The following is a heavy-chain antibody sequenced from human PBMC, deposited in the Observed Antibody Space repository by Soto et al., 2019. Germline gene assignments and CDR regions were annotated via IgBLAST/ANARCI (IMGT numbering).Heavy chain of an antibody. V-gene: IGHV3-9*01. J-gene: IGHJ4*02. D-gene: IGHD6-19*01. Sequence: GGSLRLSCAASGFTFDDYAMHWVRQAPGKGLEWVSGISWNSGSIGYADSVKGRFTISRDNAKNSLYLQMNSLRVEDTALYYCAKDRDSSGWLGCAYWGQGTLVTVSS. CDR2: ISWNSGSI. CDR1: GFTFDDYA. CDR3: AKDRDSSGWLGCAY.